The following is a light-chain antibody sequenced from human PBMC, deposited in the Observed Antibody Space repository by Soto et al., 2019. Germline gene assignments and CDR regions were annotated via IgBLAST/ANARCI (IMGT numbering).Light chain of an antibody. CDR1: RSGGSH. Sequence: EIVMTQSPATLSVSPGETATLSCRASRSGGSHLAWYQQKPGQAPRLLIYGAYYRATGIPARFSGSGSETDFTLTISSLQSEDFAVYYCQQYHNWPPFTFGPGTKVDV. CDR3: QQYHNWPPFT. V-gene: IGKV3-15*01. J-gene: IGKJ3*01. CDR2: GAY.